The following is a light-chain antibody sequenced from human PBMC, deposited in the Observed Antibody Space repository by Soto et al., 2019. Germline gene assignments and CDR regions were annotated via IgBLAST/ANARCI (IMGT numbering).Light chain of an antibody. Sequence: DIQMTQSPSSLSASVGDRVTIICQASQDISTYLNWYQLKPGKAPRLLIYDAANLEEGVPSRFRGSGSGTHFTLTINSLQAEDMATYVCQQCDTLPPLTFGGGTKVDIK. CDR3: QQCDTLPPLT. CDR1: QDISTY. CDR2: DAA. J-gene: IGKJ4*01. V-gene: IGKV1-33*01.